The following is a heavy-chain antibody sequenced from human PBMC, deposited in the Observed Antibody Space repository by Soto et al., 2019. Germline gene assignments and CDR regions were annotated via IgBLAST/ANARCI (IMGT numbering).Heavy chain of an antibody. CDR2: ISGSGGST. CDR1: GFTFSSYA. D-gene: IGHD2-8*01. Sequence: PGGSLRLSCAASGFTFSSYAMSWVRQAPGKGLEWVSAISGSGGSTYYADSVKGRFTISRDNSKNTLYLQMNSLRAEDTAVYYCAKDRDCTNGVCYYYYYYGMDVWGQGTTVTVSS. CDR3: AKDRDCTNGVCYYYYYYGMDV. J-gene: IGHJ6*02. V-gene: IGHV3-23*01.